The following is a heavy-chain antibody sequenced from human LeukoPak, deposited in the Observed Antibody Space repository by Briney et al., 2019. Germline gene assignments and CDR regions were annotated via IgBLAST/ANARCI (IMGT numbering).Heavy chain of an antibody. V-gene: IGHV3-66*01. Sequence: GGSLRLSCAASGFTFSSYAMSWVRQAPGKGLEWVSVIYSGGSTYYADSVKGRFTISRDNSKNTLYLQMNSLRAEDTAVYYCARDPKYCGGDCFNYWGQGTLVTVSS. CDR3: ARDPKYCGGDCFNY. CDR2: IYSGGST. D-gene: IGHD2-21*01. J-gene: IGHJ4*02. CDR1: GFTFSSYA.